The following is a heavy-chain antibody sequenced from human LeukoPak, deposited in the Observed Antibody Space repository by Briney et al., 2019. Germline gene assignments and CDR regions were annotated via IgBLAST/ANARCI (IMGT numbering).Heavy chain of an antibody. CDR2: IYSSGYT. D-gene: IGHD1/OR15-1a*01. CDR3: ARGEHSVDS. V-gene: IGHV4-4*07. J-gene: IGHJ4*02. CDR1: GDAIRSHY. Sequence: SETLSLTCTVSGDAIRSHYWNWIRQPAGKGLEWIGRIYSSGYTNDNPFLKSRITMSVDMSKNQFSLRLNSVTAADTAVYYCARGEHSVDSWGQGMLVTVSS.